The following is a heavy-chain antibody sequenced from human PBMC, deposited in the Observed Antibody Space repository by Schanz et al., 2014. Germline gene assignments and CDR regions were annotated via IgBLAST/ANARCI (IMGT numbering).Heavy chain of an antibody. CDR3: ATENWWTVEK. CDR2: IYGGGIT. J-gene: IGHJ4*02. Sequence: EVQLVESGGGLVQPGGSLRLSCAASGFTVSSNYMSWVRQAPGKGLEWVSVIYGGGITYYADSVKGRFTISRDSSRNTLYLQMNSLRAEDTAVYYCATENWWTVEKWGQGTLVTVSS. D-gene: IGHD2-15*01. CDR1: GFTVSSNY. V-gene: IGHV3-66*01.